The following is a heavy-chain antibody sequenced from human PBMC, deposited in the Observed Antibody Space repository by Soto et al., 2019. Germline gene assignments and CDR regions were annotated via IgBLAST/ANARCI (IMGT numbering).Heavy chain of an antibody. CDR2: IIPILATP. CDR3: ARESSSPNYYFYGMDV. Sequence: QVQLVQSGAEVKKPGSSVKVSCKASGGTFSSYAVSWVRQAPGQGLEWMGVIIPILATPKYAQQFQGRVTITADESTTTAYMELSSLRPDDTAVYYCARESSSPNYYFYGMDVWGHGTTVIVSS. CDR1: GGTFSSYA. V-gene: IGHV1-69*01. J-gene: IGHJ6*02. D-gene: IGHD2-2*01.